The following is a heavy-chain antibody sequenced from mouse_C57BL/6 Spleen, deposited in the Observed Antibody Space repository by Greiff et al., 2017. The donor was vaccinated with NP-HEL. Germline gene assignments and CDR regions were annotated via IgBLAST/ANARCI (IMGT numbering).Heavy chain of an antibody. V-gene: IGHV1-64*01. CDR1: GYTFTSYW. CDR3: ARSLRWDGAMDY. CDR2: IHPNSGST. J-gene: IGHJ4*01. Sequence: QVQLQQPGAELVKPGASVKLSCKASGYTFTSYWMHWVKQRPGQGLEWIGMIHPNSGSTNYNEKFKSKATLTVDKSSSTAYMQLSSLTSEDSAVYYCARSLRWDGAMDYWGQGTSVTVSA. D-gene: IGHD4-1*01.